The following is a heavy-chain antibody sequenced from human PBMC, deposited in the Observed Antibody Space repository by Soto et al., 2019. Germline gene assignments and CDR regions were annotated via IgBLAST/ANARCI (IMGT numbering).Heavy chain of an antibody. D-gene: IGHD5-12*01. CDR3: EKDLYSGSGPRAFDV. V-gene: IGHV3-23*01. J-gene: IGHJ3*01. Sequence: EVQLLESGGGLVQPGGSLRLSCAASGFAFSNYAMSWVRQAPGKGLEWVSTISGSAGSGDNTYYADSVKGRFTISRDNSKNTLYLQMSSLRVEDTALYHCEKDLYSGSGPRAFDVWGQGRMVTVSS. CDR2: ISGSAGSGDNT. CDR1: GFAFSNYA.